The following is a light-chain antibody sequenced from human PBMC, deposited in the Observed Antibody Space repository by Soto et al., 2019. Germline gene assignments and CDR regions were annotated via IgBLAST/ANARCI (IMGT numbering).Light chain of an antibody. Sequence: DIQMTQSPSTLSASVGDRVIITCRASQSISSRLAWCQQKPGKAPKLLIYDASSLQSGVPSRFSGSGSGTEFTLTISSLQPDDFATYYCQQYNSYPWPFGQGTKVEIK. V-gene: IGKV1-5*01. CDR2: DAS. CDR3: QQYNSYPWP. J-gene: IGKJ1*01. CDR1: QSISSR.